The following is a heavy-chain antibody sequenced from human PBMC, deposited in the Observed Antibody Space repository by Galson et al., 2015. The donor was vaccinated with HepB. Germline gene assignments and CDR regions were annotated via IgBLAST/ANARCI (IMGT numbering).Heavy chain of an antibody. V-gene: IGHV3-30*04. Sequence: SLRLSCAASRFTFNTYAMHWVRQAPGKGLEWVAVISYDGSNKYYADSVKGRFTISRDNSKNTLYLQMNSLTAEDTAVYYCARDRGGAARSWYYYGMDVWGQGTTVTVSS. CDR1: RFTFNTYA. CDR3: ARDRGGAARSWYYYGMDV. D-gene: IGHD6-6*01. CDR2: ISYDGSNK. J-gene: IGHJ6*02.